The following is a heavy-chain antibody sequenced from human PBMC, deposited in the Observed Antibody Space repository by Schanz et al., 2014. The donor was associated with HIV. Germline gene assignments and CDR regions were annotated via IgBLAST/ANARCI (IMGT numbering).Heavy chain of an antibody. D-gene: IGHD1-20*01. V-gene: IGHV3-30*18. CDR1: GLTFSSYG. Sequence: QVQLVQSGGGVVQPGRSLIISCAASGLTFSSYGMHWVRQAPGKGLEWEAVISYDGSSKYYADSVKGRFTISRDNSKNTVYLQMNSLRADDTAMYYCAKDQGDVTGTPFDYWGQGTLVTVSS. CDR2: ISYDGSSK. CDR3: AKDQGDVTGTPFDY. J-gene: IGHJ4*02.